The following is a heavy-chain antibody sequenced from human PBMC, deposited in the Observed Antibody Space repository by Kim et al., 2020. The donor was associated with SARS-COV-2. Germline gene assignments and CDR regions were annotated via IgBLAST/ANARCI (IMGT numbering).Heavy chain of an antibody. CDR3: ARQYSSGWYDLTYFDY. CDR1: GGSISSSSHY. D-gene: IGHD6-19*01. J-gene: IGHJ4*01. V-gene: IGHV4-39*01. CDR2: IYASGST. Sequence: SETLSLTCSVSGGSISSSSHYWGWIRQSPGKGLEWIGSIYASGSTYYNPSLESRVVVSVDKTKNQLSLNLRSVTASDRGVYFCARQYSSGWYDLTYFDY.